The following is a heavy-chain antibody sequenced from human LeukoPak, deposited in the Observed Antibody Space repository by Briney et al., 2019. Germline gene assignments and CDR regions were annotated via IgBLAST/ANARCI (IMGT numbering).Heavy chain of an antibody. V-gene: IGHV1-2*02. D-gene: IGHD3-10*01. J-gene: IGHJ4*02. Sequence: GASVKVSCKASGYTFTGYYMHWVRQAPGQGLEWMGWINPNSGGTNYAQRFQGRVTMTRDTSISTAYTELGSLRSDDTALYYCARPKAVILGGSGSYSSLDQWGQGTLVTVSS. CDR2: INPNSGGT. CDR1: GYTFTGYY. CDR3: ARPKAVILGGSGSYSSLDQ.